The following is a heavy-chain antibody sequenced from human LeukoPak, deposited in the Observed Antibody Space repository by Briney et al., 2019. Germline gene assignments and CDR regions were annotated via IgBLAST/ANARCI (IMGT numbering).Heavy chain of an antibody. V-gene: IGHV1-46*01. Sequence: ASVTVSCTASGYTFTSYFVHWVRQAPGQGLEWMGIINPSAGTATYAQKFQGRVTMTRDTSTSTVYMELSSLRSEDTAVYYCAGDPCSGGSCYNWFDPWGQGTLVTVSS. CDR2: INPSAGTA. D-gene: IGHD2-15*01. CDR1: GYTFTSYF. J-gene: IGHJ5*02. CDR3: AGDPCSGGSCYNWFDP.